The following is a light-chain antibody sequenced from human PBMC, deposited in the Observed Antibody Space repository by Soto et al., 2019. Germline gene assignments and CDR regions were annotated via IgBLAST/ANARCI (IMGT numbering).Light chain of an antibody. CDR2: KAS. CDR3: QQYKSYSLT. Sequence: DIQMTQSPSTLSASVGDRVTITCRASQTIDSWLAWYQQRPGKPPNLLIYKASSLQSGVPSRFSGSGSGTEFTLTISSLQPDDFATYYCQQYKSYSLTFGGGTKV. V-gene: IGKV1-5*03. CDR1: QTIDSW. J-gene: IGKJ4*01.